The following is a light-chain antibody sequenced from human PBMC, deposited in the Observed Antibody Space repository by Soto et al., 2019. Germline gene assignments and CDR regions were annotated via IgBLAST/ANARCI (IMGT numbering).Light chain of an antibody. CDR3: QQRSNWPPYT. CDR1: QSVSSD. CDR2: DAS. J-gene: IGKJ2*01. V-gene: IGKV3-11*01. Sequence: EIVLTQSPATLSLSPGERATLSCRASQSVSSDLAWYQQKPGQAPRLLIYDASNRATGIPARFSGSGSGTDFHLTISSLEPEDFAVYYCQQRSNWPPYTFGQGTKLEIK.